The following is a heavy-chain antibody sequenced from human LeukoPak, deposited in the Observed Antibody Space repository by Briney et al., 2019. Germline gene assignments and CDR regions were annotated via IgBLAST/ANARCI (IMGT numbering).Heavy chain of an antibody. J-gene: IGHJ5*02. CDR2: IYHSGST. Sequence: PSETLSLTCAVSGGSISSSNWWSWVRQPPGKGLEWIGEIYHSGSTNYNPSLKSRVTISVDKSKNQFSLKLSSVTAADTAVYYCARESWYGNYLWFDPWGQGTLVTVSS. V-gene: IGHV4-4*02. CDR1: GGSISSSNW. CDR3: ARESWYGNYLWFDP. D-gene: IGHD4-11*01.